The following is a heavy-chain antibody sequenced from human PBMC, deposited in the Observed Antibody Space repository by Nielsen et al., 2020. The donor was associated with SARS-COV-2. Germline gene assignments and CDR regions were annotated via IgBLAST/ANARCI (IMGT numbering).Heavy chain of an antibody. CDR1: GYTFTSYG. D-gene: IGHD3-3*01. Sequence: ASVKVSCKASGYTFTSYGISWVRQAPGQGLEWMGWISADNGNTNYAQKLQGRGTMTTDTSTSTAYMELRSLRSDDPAVYYRARDWSIFVDYYGMDVWGQGTTVTVSS. V-gene: IGHV1-18*01. CDR2: ISADNGNT. CDR3: ARDWSIFVDYYGMDV. J-gene: IGHJ6*02.